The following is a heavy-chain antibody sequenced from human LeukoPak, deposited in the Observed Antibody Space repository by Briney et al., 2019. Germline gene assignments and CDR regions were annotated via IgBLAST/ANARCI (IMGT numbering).Heavy chain of an antibody. CDR3: ARVQGYYDILTGGGGCDY. Sequence: GASVKVSCKASGYTFTSYYMHWVRQAPGQGLEWMGIINPSGGSTSYAQKFQGRVTMTRNTSISTAYMELSSLRSEDTAVYYCARVQGYYDILTGGGGCDYWGQGTLVTVSS. V-gene: IGHV1-46*01. D-gene: IGHD3-9*01. CDR2: INPSGGST. CDR1: GYTFTSYY. J-gene: IGHJ4*02.